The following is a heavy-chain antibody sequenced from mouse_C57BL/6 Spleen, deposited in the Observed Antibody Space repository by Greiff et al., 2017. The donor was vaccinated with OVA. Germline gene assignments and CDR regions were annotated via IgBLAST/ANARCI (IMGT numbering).Heavy chain of an antibody. CDR1: GYTFTDYY. D-gene: IGHD3-2*02. J-gene: IGHJ3*01. CDR2: INPNNGGT. CDR3: ARSPLGSSGFAWFAY. V-gene: IGHV1-26*01. Sequence: VQLQQSGPELVKPGASVKISCKASGYTFTDYYMNWVKQSHGKSLEWIGDINPNNGGTSYNQKFKGKATLTVDKSSSTAYMELRSLTSEDSAVYYCARSPLGSSGFAWFAYWGQGTLVTVSA.